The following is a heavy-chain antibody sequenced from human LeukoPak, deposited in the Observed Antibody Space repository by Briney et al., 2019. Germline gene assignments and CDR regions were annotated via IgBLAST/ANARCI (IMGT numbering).Heavy chain of an antibody. CDR1: GFTFDDYA. J-gene: IGHJ4*02. D-gene: IGHD6-13*01. V-gene: IGHV3-66*01. CDR3: ARDTQDSSLDY. CDR2: IYSGGST. Sequence: GGSPRLSCVASGFTFDDYAMHWVRQAPGKGLEWVSVIYSGGSTYYADSVKGRFTISRDNSKNTLYLQMNSLRAEDTAVYYCARDTQDSSLDYWGQGTLVTVSS.